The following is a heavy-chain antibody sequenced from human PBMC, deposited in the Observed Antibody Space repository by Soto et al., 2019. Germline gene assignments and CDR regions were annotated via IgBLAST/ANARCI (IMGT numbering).Heavy chain of an antibody. CDR1: GYTLTELS. Sequence: GASVKVSCKVSGYTLTELSMHWVRQAPGKGLEWMGGFDPEDGETIYAQKFQGRVTMTADTSTDTAYMELSSLRSEDTAVYYCARDMLKQPRVGCQDNWFDPWGQGTLVTGSS. CDR3: ARDMLKQPRVGCQDNWFDP. CDR2: FDPEDGET. J-gene: IGHJ5*01. D-gene: IGHD3-10*02. V-gene: IGHV1-24*01.